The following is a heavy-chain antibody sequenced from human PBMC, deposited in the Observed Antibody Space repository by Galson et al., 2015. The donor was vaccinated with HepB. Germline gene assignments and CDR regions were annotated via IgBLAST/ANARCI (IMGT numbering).Heavy chain of an antibody. D-gene: IGHD6-19*01. Sequence: SLRLSCAASGFTFSNYWMHWVRQATGKGLEWVSGITSSGDTDYPGSVKGRFTISRENTKNSLYLQMNNLRAGDTAVYYCAREIPVAGFWYFDLWGRGTLVTVSS. V-gene: IGHV3-13*01. J-gene: IGHJ2*01. CDR2: ITSSGDT. CDR3: AREIPVAGFWYFDL. CDR1: GFTFSNYW.